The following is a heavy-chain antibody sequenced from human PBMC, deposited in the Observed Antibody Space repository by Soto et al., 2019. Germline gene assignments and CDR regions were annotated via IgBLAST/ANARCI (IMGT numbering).Heavy chain of an antibody. Sequence: QVQLVESGGGVVQPGRSLRLSCAASGFTFSSYGMHWVRQAPGKGLEWVAVISYDGSNKYYADSVKGRFTTSRDNSKNTLYLQMNSLRAEDTAVYYCAKNWSSWGQGTLVTVSS. V-gene: IGHV3-30*18. CDR3: AKNWSS. CDR1: GFTFSSYG. CDR2: ISYDGSNK. J-gene: IGHJ5*02.